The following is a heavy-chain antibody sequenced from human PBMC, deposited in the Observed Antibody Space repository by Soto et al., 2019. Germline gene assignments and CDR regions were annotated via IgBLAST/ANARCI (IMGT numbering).Heavy chain of an antibody. Sequence: GASVKVSCKASGGTFSSYAISWVRQAPGQGLEWMGRIIPIFGTANYAQKFQGRDTITADESTSTAYMELSSLRSEDTAVYYCARGYCSGGSCYRTEREYYYMDVWGKGTTVTVSS. CDR3: ARGYCSGGSCYRTEREYYYMDV. CDR2: IIPIFGTA. J-gene: IGHJ6*03. V-gene: IGHV1-69*13. D-gene: IGHD2-15*01. CDR1: GGTFSSYA.